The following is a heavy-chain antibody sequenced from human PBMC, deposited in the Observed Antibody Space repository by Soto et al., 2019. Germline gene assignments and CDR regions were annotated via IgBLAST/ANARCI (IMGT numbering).Heavy chain of an antibody. Sequence: SETLSLTCTVSGGSISGHYWRWVRQPPGKGLEWIGYIYYSGGTNYNPSLKGRLTISVDTSRNQFSLNLRSMTAADTAVYYCAKYDGLTMQLGLVPNWFDPWDQGSL. CDR2: IYYSGGT. J-gene: IGHJ5*02. D-gene: IGHD3-3*01. V-gene: IGHV4-59*11. CDR3: AKYDGLTMQLGLVPNWFDP. CDR1: GGSISGHY.